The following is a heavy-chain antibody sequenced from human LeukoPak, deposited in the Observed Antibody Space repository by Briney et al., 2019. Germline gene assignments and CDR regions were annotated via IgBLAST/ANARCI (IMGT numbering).Heavy chain of an antibody. V-gene: IGHV4-39*07. CDR1: GGSISTGSYY. CDR3: ARGAFCGDDCYLGLGWYFDL. Sequence: SETLSLTCTASGGSISTGSYYWGWIRQTPGEGLEWIGSIHNSGRTYYNPSLKSRVTISEDTSKNQFSLKLSSVTAADTAVFYCARGAFCGDDCYLGLGWYFDLWGRGTLVTVSS. D-gene: IGHD2-21*02. J-gene: IGHJ2*01. CDR2: IHNSGRT.